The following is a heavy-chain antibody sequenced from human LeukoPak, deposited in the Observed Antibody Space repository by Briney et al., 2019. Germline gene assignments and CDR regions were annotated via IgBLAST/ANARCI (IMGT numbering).Heavy chain of an antibody. Sequence: SETLSLTCTVSGGSISSSSYYWGWIRQPPGKGLEWIGSIYYSGSTYYNPSLKSRVTISVNTSKNQFSLKLSSVTAADTAVYYCARHEIVVVPVKNWFDPWGQGTLVTVSS. CDR1: GGSISSSSYY. D-gene: IGHD2-2*01. J-gene: IGHJ5*02. CDR3: ARHEIVVVPVKNWFDP. V-gene: IGHV4-39*01. CDR2: IYYSGST.